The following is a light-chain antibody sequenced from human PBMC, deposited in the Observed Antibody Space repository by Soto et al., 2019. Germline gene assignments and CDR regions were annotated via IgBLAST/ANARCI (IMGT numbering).Light chain of an antibody. CDR3: QQHYSAPVT. J-gene: IGKJ1*01. V-gene: IGKV4-1*01. CDR1: QSILYTSKNRNH. CDR2: WTS. Sequence: DIVMTQSPDSLAVSLGERATINCKSSQSILYTSKNRNHLAWYQQKPGQPPKLLIYWTSTRESGVPDRSSGGGSGTDFTLAVYSLQAEDVAVYYCQQHYSAPVTFGQGTKVEIK.